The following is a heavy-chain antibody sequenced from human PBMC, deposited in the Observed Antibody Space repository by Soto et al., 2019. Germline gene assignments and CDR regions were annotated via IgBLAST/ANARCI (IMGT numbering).Heavy chain of an antibody. J-gene: IGHJ4*02. Sequence: PGGSLRLSCAASGFTFNNYAMNWVRQAPGKGLEWVATISGTGGSTYYADSVKGRFTISRDNSKNTLYLQMNSLRVEDTAVYYCAKERLGGNFDYCGQGTQVTVPP. CDR2: ISGTGGST. V-gene: IGHV3-23*01. D-gene: IGHD1-1*01. CDR3: AKERLGGNFDY. CDR1: GFTFNNYA.